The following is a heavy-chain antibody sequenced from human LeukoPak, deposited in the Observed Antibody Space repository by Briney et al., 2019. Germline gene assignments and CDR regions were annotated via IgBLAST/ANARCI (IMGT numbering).Heavy chain of an antibody. Sequence: SETLSLTCAVYGGSFSGYYWSWIRQPPGKGLEWIGEINHSGSTNYNPSLKSRVTISVDTSKNQFSLKLSSVTAADTAVYYCARDLSPHGFDPWGQGILVTVSS. CDR1: GGSFSGYY. CDR3: ARDLSPHGFDP. CDR2: INHSGST. J-gene: IGHJ5*02. V-gene: IGHV4-34*01.